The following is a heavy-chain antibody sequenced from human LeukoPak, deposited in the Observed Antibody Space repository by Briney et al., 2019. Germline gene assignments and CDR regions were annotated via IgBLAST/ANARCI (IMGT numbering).Heavy chain of an antibody. V-gene: IGHV3-30*04. CDR3: ARALGSSWDSSLDS. CDR2: ISYDGSVE. Sequence: GRSLRLSCAASGFTFSNCAMHWVRQAPGKGLEWVALISYDGSVEKSAASVKGRFTISRDNSKNTLYLQMNSLRIEDTAVYYCARALGSSWDSSLDSWGQGTLVPVSS. CDR1: GFTFSNCA. D-gene: IGHD6-13*01. J-gene: IGHJ4*02.